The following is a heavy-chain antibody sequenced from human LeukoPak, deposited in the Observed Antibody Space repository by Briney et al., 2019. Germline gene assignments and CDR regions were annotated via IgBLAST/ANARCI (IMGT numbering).Heavy chain of an antibody. CDR2: INHSGST. V-gene: IGHV4-34*01. D-gene: IGHD3-3*01. Sequence: SETLSLTCAVYGGSFSGYYWSWIRQPPGKGLEWIGEINHSGSTNYNPSLESRVTISVDTSKNQFSLKLSSVTAADTAVYYCARRGGVALYYYYYGMDVWGQGTTVTVSS. J-gene: IGHJ6*02. CDR3: ARRGGVALYYYYYGMDV. CDR1: GGSFSGYY.